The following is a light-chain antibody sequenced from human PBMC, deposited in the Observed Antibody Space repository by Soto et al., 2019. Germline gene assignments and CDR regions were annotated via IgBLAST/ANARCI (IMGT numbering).Light chain of an antibody. CDR3: QQYNNYWT. J-gene: IGKJ1*01. Sequence: DIQMTQSPSTLSAYVGDRVTITCRASQSISSWLAWYQQKPGKAPKLLIYDASSLESGVPSRFSGSGSGTEFTLTIISLQPDDFATYYVQQYNNYWTFGQGTKVDIK. CDR2: DAS. V-gene: IGKV1-5*01. CDR1: QSISSW.